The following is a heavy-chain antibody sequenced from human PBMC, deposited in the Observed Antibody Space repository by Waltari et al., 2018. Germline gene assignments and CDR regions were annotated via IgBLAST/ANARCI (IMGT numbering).Heavy chain of an antibody. CDR1: GGSISSSSYY. D-gene: IGHD3-3*02. V-gene: IGHV4-39*07. CDR2: IYYSGST. J-gene: IGHJ6*02. CDR3: ARDLSAYGMDV. Sequence: QLQLQESGPGLVKPSETLSLTCTVSGGSISSSSYYWGWIRQPPGKGLEWIGSIYYSGSTYYNPSLKSRVTISVDTSKNQFSLKLSSVTAADTAVYYCARDLSAYGMDVWGQGTTVTVSS.